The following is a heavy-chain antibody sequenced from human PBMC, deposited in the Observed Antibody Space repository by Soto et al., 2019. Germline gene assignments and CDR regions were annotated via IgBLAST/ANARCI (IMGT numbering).Heavy chain of an antibody. Sequence: GGSLRLSCAASGFTVSSNYMSWVRQAPGKGLEWVSVISGSGGSTYYADSVKGRFTISRDNSKNTLYLQMNSLRAEDTAVYYCAKGARYFDEVQRDYYYYGMDVWGQGTTVTVSS. V-gene: IGHV3-23*01. CDR1: GFTVSSNY. CDR3: AKGARYFDEVQRDYYYYGMDV. CDR2: ISGSGGST. J-gene: IGHJ6*02. D-gene: IGHD3-9*01.